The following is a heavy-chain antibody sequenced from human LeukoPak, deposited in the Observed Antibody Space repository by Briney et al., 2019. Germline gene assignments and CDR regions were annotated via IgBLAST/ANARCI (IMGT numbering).Heavy chain of an antibody. Sequence: ASVKVSCKASGYTFTSYGISWVRQAPGQGLEWMGWISAYNGNTNYAQELQGRVTMTTDTSTSTAYMELRSLRSDDTAVYYCARAPPTIDIVLMVYAIKYYYYYMDVWGKGTTVTVSS. D-gene: IGHD2-8*01. CDR2: ISAYNGNT. J-gene: IGHJ6*03. V-gene: IGHV1-18*01. CDR3: ARAPPTIDIVLMVYAIKYYYYYMDV. CDR1: GYTFTSYG.